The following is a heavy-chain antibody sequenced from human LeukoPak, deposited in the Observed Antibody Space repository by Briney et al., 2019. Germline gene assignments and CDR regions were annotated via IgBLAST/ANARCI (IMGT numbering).Heavy chain of an antibody. CDR1: GFAFSSYA. V-gene: IGHV3-30*04. J-gene: IGHJ4*02. CDR3: ASITMIVVDKGDDY. D-gene: IGHD3-22*01. Sequence: GGSLRLSCAASGFAFSSYAMHWVRQAPGKGLEWVAVISYDGSNKYYADSVKGRFTISRDNSKNTLYLQMNSLRAEDTAVYYCASITMIVVDKGDDYWGQGTLVTVSS. CDR2: ISYDGSNK.